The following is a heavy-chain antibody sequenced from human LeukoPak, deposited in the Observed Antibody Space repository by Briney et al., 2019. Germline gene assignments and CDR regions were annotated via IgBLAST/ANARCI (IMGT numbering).Heavy chain of an antibody. CDR3: ARHKYQLLPADY. J-gene: IGHJ4*02. Sequence: ASVKVSCKASGGTFSSYAISWVRQAPGQGLEWMGGIIPIFGTANYAQKFQGRVTITADESTSTAYMELSSLRSEDTAVYYCARHKYQLLPADYWGQGTLVTVSS. D-gene: IGHD2-2*01. V-gene: IGHV1-69*13. CDR1: GGTFSSYA. CDR2: IIPIFGTA.